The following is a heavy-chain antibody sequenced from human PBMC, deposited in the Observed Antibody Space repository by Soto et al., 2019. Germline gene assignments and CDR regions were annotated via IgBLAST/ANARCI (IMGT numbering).Heavy chain of an antibody. CDR3: VRRGKELTRSFWFHP. CDR2: IFPDDSDT. V-gene: IGHV5-51*01. CDR1: GYSFTNYW. D-gene: IGHD1-7*01. Sequence: GESLKISCKGSGYSFTNYWIAWLRQMPGKRLEWMGIIFPDDSDTRYSPSFQGQVTISVDKSISTAYLHWSSLKASDTATYYCVRRGKELTRSFWFHPWGQATLVTVSS. J-gene: IGHJ5*02.